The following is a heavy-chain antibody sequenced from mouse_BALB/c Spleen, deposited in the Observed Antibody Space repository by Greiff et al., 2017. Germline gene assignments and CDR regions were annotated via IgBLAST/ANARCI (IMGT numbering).Heavy chain of an antibody. CDR2: ISYDGSN. Sequence: EVQRVESGPGLVKPSQSLSLTCSVTGYSITSGYYWNWIRQFPGNKLEWMGYISYDGSNNYNPSLKNRISITRDTSKNQFFLKLNSVTTEDTATYYCARGRGNVYAMDYWGQGTSVTVSS. V-gene: IGHV3-6*02. J-gene: IGHJ4*01. CDR1: GYSITSGYY. CDR3: ARGRGNVYAMDY. D-gene: IGHD2-1*01.